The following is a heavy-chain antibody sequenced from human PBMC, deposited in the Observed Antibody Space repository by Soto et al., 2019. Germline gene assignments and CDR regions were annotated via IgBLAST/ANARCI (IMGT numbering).Heavy chain of an antibody. V-gene: IGHV3-15*07. D-gene: IGHD3-10*01. J-gene: IGHJ4*02. CDR2: IKSKTAGGTT. CDR1: SVSNAW. Sequence: SVSNAWMNWVRQAPGKGLLWVGRIKSKTAGGTTDYAAPVKGRFTISRDDSKNTLYLQMNSLKTEDTDVYYCTTRSVWVGESVDYWGQGTLVTVSS. CDR3: TTRSVWVGESVDY.